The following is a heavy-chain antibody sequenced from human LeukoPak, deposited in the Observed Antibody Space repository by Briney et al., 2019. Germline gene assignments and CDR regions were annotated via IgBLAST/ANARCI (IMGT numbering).Heavy chain of an antibody. Sequence: ASETLSLTCSVSGVSISAYYWSWIRQPAGKGLEWIGRIYPGESIYASENTNYNPSLKSRVSMSGDTSKNQVSLKLRSVTAADTAVYYCARDPTMVITIFDSWGQGTLVTVSS. D-gene: IGHD4/OR15-4a*01. V-gene: IGHV4-4*07. CDR1: GVSISAYY. CDR3: ARDPTMVITIFDS. J-gene: IGHJ4*02. CDR2: IYPGESIYASENT.